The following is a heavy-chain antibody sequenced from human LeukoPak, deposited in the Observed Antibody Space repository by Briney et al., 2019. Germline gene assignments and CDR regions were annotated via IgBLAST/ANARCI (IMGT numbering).Heavy chain of an antibody. Sequence: EASVKVSCKASGYTFTGYYMHWVRQAPGQGLEWMGRINPNSGGTNYAQKFQGRVTMTRDTSISTAYMELSRLRPDDTAVYYCARGFRAAALYYFDYWGQGTLVTVSS. CDR1: GYTFTGYY. V-gene: IGHV1-2*06. CDR2: INPNSGGT. CDR3: ARGFRAAALYYFDY. J-gene: IGHJ4*02. D-gene: IGHD6-13*01.